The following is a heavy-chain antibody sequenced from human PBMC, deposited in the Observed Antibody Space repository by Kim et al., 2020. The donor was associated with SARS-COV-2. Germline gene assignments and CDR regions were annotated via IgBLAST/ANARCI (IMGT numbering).Heavy chain of an antibody. D-gene: IGHD2-2*01. CDR2: IYYSGST. CDR3: ARAPSEYLYYFDY. CDR1: GGSISSYY. V-gene: IGHV4-59*01. Sequence: SETLSLTCTVSGGSISSYYWSWIRQPPGKGLEWIGYIYYSGSTNYNPSLKSRVTISVDTSKNQFSLKLSSVTAADTAVYYCARAPSEYLYYFDYWGQGTLVTVSS. J-gene: IGHJ4*02.